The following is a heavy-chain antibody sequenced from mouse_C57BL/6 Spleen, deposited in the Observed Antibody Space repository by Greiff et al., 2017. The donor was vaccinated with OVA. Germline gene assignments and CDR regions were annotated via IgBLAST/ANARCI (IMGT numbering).Heavy chain of an antibody. V-gene: IGHV1-82*01. CDR2: IYPGDGVT. CDR3: ARRGYGSSYWYFDV. Sequence: QVQLQQSGPELVKPGASVKISCKASGYAFSSSWMNWVKQRPGKGLEWIGRIYPGDGVTNYNGKFKGRATLTADTHYSPAYVQLSSLTSEDSAVYFCARRGYGSSYWYFDVWGTGTTVTVSA. CDR1: GYAFSSSW. J-gene: IGHJ1*03. D-gene: IGHD1-1*01.